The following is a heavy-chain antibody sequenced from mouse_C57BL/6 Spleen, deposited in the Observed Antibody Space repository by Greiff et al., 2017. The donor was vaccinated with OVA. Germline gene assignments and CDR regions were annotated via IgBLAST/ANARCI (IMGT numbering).Heavy chain of an antibody. D-gene: IGHD2-12*01. CDR3: TRAGRRGCAY. V-gene: IGHV1-15*01. J-gene: IGHJ3*01. CDR2: IDPETGGT. Sequence: QVQLKQSGAELVRPGASVTLSCKASGYTFTDYEMHWVKQTPVHGLEWIGAIDPETGGTAYNQKFKGKAILTADKSSSTAYMELRSLTSEDSAVYYCTRAGRRGCAYWGQGTLVTVSA. CDR1: GYTFTDYE.